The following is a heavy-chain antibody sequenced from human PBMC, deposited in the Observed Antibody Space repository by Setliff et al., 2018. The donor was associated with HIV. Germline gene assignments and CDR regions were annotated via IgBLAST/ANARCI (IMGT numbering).Heavy chain of an antibody. CDR2: INPNNGGT. CDR3: ARAYDVLTGYFDY. Sequence: ASVKVSCKASGYSFTVYHIHWVRQAPGQGLEWMGWINPNNGGTKSAQTFQGRVTMTRDTSISTAYLDLSRLRSDDTAVYYCARAYDVLTGYFDYWGQGTLVTVSS. D-gene: IGHD3-9*01. CDR1: GYSFTVYH. J-gene: IGHJ4*02. V-gene: IGHV1-2*02.